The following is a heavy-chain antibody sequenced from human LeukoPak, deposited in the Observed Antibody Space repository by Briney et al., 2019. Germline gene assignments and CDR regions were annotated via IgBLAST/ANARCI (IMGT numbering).Heavy chain of an antibody. D-gene: IGHD5-24*01. CDR3: ARLILMHGSTFPDS. J-gene: IGHJ5*01. V-gene: IGHV4-39*01. CDR2: IFYSGST. Sequence: ASETLSLTCSVSGGSISSSDSQWGWIRQPPGKGLEWIGNIFYSGSTSYNPSLRSRVAISVDTSKNQFSLNLTSVTAADTAIYYCARLILMHGSTFPDSWGQGTRVTVSS. CDR1: GGSISSSDSQ.